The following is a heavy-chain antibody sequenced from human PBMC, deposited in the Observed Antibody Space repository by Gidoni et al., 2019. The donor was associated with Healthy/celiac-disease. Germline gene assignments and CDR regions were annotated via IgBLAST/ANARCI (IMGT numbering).Heavy chain of an antibody. CDR2: LYTSGRT. V-gene: IGHV4-61*02. D-gene: IGHD6-19*01. CDR1: GGSISRGSSY. CDR3: AREGSSGWYGVFDY. Sequence: QVQLQESGPGLGKPSQTLSLTCPVPGGSISRGSSYRSWIRPPAGKGLEWNGRLYTSGRTNSNPSLTSRVTISVDTSKNQFSLKLSSVTAADTAVYYCAREGSSGWYGVFDYWGQGTLVTVSS. J-gene: IGHJ4*02.